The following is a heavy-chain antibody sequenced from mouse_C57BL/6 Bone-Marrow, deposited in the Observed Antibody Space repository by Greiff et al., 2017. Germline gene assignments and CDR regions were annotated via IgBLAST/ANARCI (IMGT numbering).Heavy chain of an antibody. V-gene: IGHV1-76*01. D-gene: IGHD3-1*01. J-gene: IGHJ4*01. CDR1: GYTFTDYY. Sequence: VQVVESGAELVRPGASVKLSCKASGYTFTDYYIHWVKQRPRQGLEWIARIYPGSGNTYYNEKFKGKATLTAEKSSSTAYMQLSSLTSEDSAVYFCARSGAMDYWGQGTSVTVSS. CDR3: ARSGAMDY. CDR2: IYPGSGNT.